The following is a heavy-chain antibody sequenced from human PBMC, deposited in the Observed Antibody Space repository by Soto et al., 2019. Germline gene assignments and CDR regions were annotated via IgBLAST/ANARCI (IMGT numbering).Heavy chain of an antibody. V-gene: IGHV4-61*01. J-gene: IGHJ5*02. CDR3: AKTSSGSYSFDP. CDR1: GGSVSSGCYY. D-gene: IGHD3-10*01. Sequence: TSETLSLTCTVSGGSVSSGCYYWSWIRQPPGKGLEWIGYIYYSGSTNYNPSLKSRVTISVDTSKNQFSLKLSSVTAADTAVYYCAKTSSGSYSFDPWGQGTLVTVSS. CDR2: IYYSGST.